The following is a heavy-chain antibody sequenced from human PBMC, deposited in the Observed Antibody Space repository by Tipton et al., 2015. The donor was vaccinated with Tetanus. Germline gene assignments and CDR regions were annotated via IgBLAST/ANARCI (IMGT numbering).Heavy chain of an antibody. CDR2: IYYSGST. V-gene: IGHV4-59*12. D-gene: IGHD3-10*01. CDR1: GGSISSYY. J-gene: IGHJ3*02. CDR3: ASHYGSGSDDAFDI. Sequence: TLSLTCTVSGGSISSYYWSWIRQPPGKGLEWIGYIYYSGSTNYNPSLKSRVTISVDTSKNQFSLKLSSVTAADTAVYYCASHYGSGSDDAFDIWGXGXMVTVSS.